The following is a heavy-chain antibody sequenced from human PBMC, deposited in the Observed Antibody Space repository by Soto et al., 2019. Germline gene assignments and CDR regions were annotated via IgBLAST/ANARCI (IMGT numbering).Heavy chain of an antibody. CDR1: GYTFTSYG. CDR2: ISAYNGNT. D-gene: IGHD3-10*01. CDR3: ARLWFGEYGRYYYYMDV. V-gene: IGHV1-18*01. Sequence: ASVKVSCKASGYTFTSYGISWVRQAPGQGLEWMGWISAYNGNTNYAQKLQGRVTMTTDTSTSTAYMELRSLRSDDTAVYYCARLWFGEYGRYYYYMDVWGKGTTVTVSS. J-gene: IGHJ6*03.